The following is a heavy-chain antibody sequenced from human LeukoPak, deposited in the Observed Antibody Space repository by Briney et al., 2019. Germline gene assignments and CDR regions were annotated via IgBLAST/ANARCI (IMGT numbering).Heavy chain of an antibody. V-gene: IGHV1-18*01. Sequence: GASVKVSCKASGGTFSSYAISWVRQAPGQGLEWMGWISGYNGNTNYAQKFQGRVTMTIDTSTSTAYMDLRSLRSDDTAVYYCARRTGSYDFWSGYPGSFDYWGHGTLVTVSS. CDR2: ISGYNGNT. CDR3: ARRTGSYDFWSGYPGSFDY. D-gene: IGHD3-3*01. CDR1: GGTFSSYA. J-gene: IGHJ4*01.